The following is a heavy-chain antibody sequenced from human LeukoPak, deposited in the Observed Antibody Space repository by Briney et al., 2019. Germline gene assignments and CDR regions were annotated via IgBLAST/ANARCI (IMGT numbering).Heavy chain of an antibody. V-gene: IGHV4-38-2*02. CDR2: IYYSWTT. CDR3: AREGPIRFLDQIDY. CDR1: GFTFSIYS. D-gene: IGHD3-3*01. Sequence: GSLRLSCAASGFTFSIYSMNWVREAPGKGLEWIGSIYYSWTTYYNPSLKSRVSISVGTSKNQFSLKLTSPNAADTAVYYCAREGPIRFLDQIDYWGQGTLVTVSS. J-gene: IGHJ4*02.